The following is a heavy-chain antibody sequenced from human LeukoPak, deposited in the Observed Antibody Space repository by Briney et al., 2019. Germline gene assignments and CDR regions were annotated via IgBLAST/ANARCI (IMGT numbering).Heavy chain of an antibody. J-gene: IGHJ4*02. CDR3: TTDSSGWYLFDY. D-gene: IGHD6-19*01. CDR2: IKSKTDGGTT. CDR1: GFIFSDHY. Sequence: GGSLRLSCAASGFIFSDHYMDWVRQAPGKGLEWVGRIKSKTDGGTTDYAAPVKGRFTISRDDSKNTLYLQMNSLKTEDTAVYYCTTDSSGWYLFDYWGQGTLVTVSS. V-gene: IGHV3-15*01.